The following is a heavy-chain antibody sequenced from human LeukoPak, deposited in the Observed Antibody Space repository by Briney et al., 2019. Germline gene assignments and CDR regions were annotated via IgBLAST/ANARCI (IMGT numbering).Heavy chain of an antibody. Sequence: PGGSLRLSCAASGFTFSSYAMHWVRQAPGKGLEYVPAISSNGGSTYYANSVKGRFTISRDNSKNTLYLQMGSLRAEDMAVYYCARDDRRFGELSGGSFDYWGQGTLVTVSS. J-gene: IGHJ4*02. V-gene: IGHV3-64*01. CDR1: GFTFSSYA. CDR2: ISSNGGST. D-gene: IGHD3-10*01. CDR3: ARDDRRFGELSGGSFDY.